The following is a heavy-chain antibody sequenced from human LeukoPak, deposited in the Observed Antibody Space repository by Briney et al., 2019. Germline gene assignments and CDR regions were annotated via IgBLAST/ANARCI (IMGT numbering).Heavy chain of an antibody. CDR1: GGSFSGYY. V-gene: IGHV4-34*01. J-gene: IGHJ4*02. Sequence: SETLSLTCVVYGGSFSGYYWNWIRHPPGKGLEWIGEINHSGSTSYNPPLKSRLTISVDTSKKQFSLRLSSVTAADTAVYYCARFTRWTTLIRPFDYWGQGTLVTVSS. CDR3: ARFTRWTTLIRPFDY. D-gene: IGHD2-15*01. CDR2: INHSGST.